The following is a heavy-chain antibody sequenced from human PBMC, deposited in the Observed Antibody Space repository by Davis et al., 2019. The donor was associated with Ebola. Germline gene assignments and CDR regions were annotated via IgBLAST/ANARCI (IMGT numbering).Heavy chain of an antibody. CDR2: IIPILGIA. CDR3: ARGNTMVRGVSWFDP. CDR1: GYTFTGYY. J-gene: IGHJ5*02. V-gene: IGHV1-69*04. Sequence: AASVKVSCKASGYTFTGYYMHWVRQAPGHGLEWMGRIIPILGIANYAQKFQGRVTITADESTSTAYMELRSLRSDDTAVYYCARGNTMVRGVSWFDPWGQGTLVTVSS. D-gene: IGHD3-10*01.